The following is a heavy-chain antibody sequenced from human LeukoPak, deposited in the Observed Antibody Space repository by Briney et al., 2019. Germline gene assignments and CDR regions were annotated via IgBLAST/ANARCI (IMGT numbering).Heavy chain of an antibody. CDR2: IRYDGSNK. Sequence: PGGSLRLSCAASGFSVSINYMNWVRQAPGKGLEWVAFIRYDGSNKYYADSVKGRFTISRDNSKNTLYLQMNSLRAEDTAVYYCAKIGYCSSTSCYVKDYWGQGTLVTVSS. D-gene: IGHD2-2*01. V-gene: IGHV3-30*02. CDR3: AKIGYCSSTSCYVKDY. CDR1: GFSVSINY. J-gene: IGHJ4*02.